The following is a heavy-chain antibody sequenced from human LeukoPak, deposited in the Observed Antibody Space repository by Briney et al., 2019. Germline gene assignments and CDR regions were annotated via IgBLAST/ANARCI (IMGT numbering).Heavy chain of an antibody. V-gene: IGHV1-2*02. D-gene: IGHD3-22*01. CDR1: GYTFTGYY. CDR3: ARDLDYYDSSGDYYYYYMDV. CDR2: INPNSGGT. J-gene: IGHJ6*03. Sequence: ASVKVSCKASGYTFTGYYMHWVRQAPGQGLEWMGWINPNSGGTNYAQKFQGRVTMTRDTSISTAYMELSRLRSDDTAVYYCARDLDYYDSSGDYYYYYMDVWGKGTTVTVSS.